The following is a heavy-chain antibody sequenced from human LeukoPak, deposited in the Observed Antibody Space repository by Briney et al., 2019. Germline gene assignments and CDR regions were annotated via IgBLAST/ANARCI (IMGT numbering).Heavy chain of an antibody. J-gene: IGHJ4*02. CDR2: IYYSGST. CDR3: ARPYYYGSGSYYLVY. V-gene: IGHV4-39*07. D-gene: IGHD3-10*01. CDR1: GGSISSSSYY. Sequence: SETLSLTCTVSGGSISSSSYYWGWIRQPPGKGLEWIGSIYYSGSTYYNPSLKSRVTISVDTSKNQFSLKLSSVTAADTAVYYCARPYYYGSGSYYLVYWGQGTLVTVSS.